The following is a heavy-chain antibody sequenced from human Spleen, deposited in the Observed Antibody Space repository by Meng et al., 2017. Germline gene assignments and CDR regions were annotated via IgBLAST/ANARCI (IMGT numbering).Heavy chain of an antibody. D-gene: IGHD5-12*01. V-gene: IGHV4-34*01. Sequence: QVQCPQWGAGLLKPSETLSLTCAVYGGSFRGYYWSWIRQPPGKWLEWIGEINHSGNTNYNPSLKSRVTISVDTSKTQFSLKLRSVTAADTAVYYCARDSGYDGNWGQGTLVTVSS. J-gene: IGHJ4*02. CDR1: GGSFRGYY. CDR2: INHSGNT. CDR3: ARDSGYDGN.